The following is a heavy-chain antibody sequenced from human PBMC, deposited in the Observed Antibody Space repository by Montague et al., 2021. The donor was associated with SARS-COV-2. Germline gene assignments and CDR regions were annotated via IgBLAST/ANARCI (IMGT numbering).Heavy chain of an antibody. V-gene: IGHV3-30*04. J-gene: IGHJ4*02. CDR1: GFTFSSYA. CDR2: ISYDGSNK. CDR3: ARDNYDYVWGSYRYIY. D-gene: IGHD3-16*02. Sequence: SLRLSCAASGFTFSSYAIHWVRQALGKGLEWVAVISYDGSNKYYADSVKGRFTISRDNSKNTLYLQMNSLRAEDTAVYYRARDNYDYVWGSYRYIYWGQGTLVTVSS.